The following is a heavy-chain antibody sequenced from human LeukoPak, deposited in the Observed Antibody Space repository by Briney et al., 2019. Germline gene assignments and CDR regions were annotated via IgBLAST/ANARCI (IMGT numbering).Heavy chain of an antibody. CDR1: GYTFTSYS. J-gene: IGHJ4*02. Sequence: ASVKVSCKASGYTFTSYSINWVRQAPGQGLEWMGWINPNSGGTNYAQKFQGRVTMTRDTSISTAYMELSRLRSDDTAVYYCARDGGGLTYGDYSDYWGQGTLVTVSS. D-gene: IGHD4-17*01. V-gene: IGHV1-2*02. CDR3: ARDGGGLTYGDYSDY. CDR2: INPNSGGT.